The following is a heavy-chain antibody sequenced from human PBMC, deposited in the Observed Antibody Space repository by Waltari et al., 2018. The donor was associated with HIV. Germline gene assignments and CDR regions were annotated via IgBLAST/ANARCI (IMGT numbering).Heavy chain of an antibody. J-gene: IGHJ4*02. V-gene: IGHV4-39*01. Sequence: QLQLQESGPGLVKPSETLSLTCTVSGGSIRRSSHYWGWIRQPPGKGLEWIGSIYYRGSTYYNPSLKSRVTISVDTSKNQFSLKLSSVTAADTAVYYCARHPRTNLDYGDYWGQGTLVTVSS. CDR2: IYYRGST. CDR1: GGSIRRSSHY. D-gene: IGHD2-8*01. CDR3: ARHPRTNLDYGDY.